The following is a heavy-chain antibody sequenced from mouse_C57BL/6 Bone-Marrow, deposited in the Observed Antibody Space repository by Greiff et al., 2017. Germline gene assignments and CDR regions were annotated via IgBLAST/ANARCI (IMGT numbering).Heavy chain of an antibody. CDR3: ARGYNGSSPRYFDY. CDR1: GYTFTSYW. CDR2: IHPNSGST. J-gene: IGHJ2*01. D-gene: IGHD1-1*01. Sequence: VQLQQPGAELVKPGASVKLSCKASGYTFTSYWMHWVKQRPGQGLEWIGMIHPNSGSTNYNEKSKSKATLTVDKSSSTAYMQLSSRTSEDSAVYYCARGYNGSSPRYFDYWGEGTTLTVSA. V-gene: IGHV1-64*01.